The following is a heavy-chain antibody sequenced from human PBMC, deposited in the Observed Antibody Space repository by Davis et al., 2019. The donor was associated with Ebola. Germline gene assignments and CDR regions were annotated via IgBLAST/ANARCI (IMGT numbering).Heavy chain of an antibody. CDR1: GYSFPSYW. J-gene: IGHJ6*02. D-gene: IGHD2-15*01. CDR3: AREGYCSGGSCYYFYLYYYYGMDV. Sequence: GESLKISCSGSGYSFPSYWIAWVRQMPGKGLEWMGIIYPGDSDTRYSPSFQGQVTISADKSISTAYLQWSSLRAEDTAVYYCAREGYCSGGSCYYFYLYYYYGMDVWGQGTTVTVSS. CDR2: IYPGDSDT. V-gene: IGHV5-51*01.